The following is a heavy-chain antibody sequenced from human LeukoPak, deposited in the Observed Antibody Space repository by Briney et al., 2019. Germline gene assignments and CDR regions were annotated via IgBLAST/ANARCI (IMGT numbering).Heavy chain of an antibody. V-gene: IGHV4-59*01. J-gene: IGHJ2*01. Sequence: SETLSLTCTVSGGSISSYYWSWIRQPPGKGLEWIGYIYYSGSTNYNPSHKSRVTISVDTSKNQFSLKLSSVTAADTAVYYCASQSDLRYFPFDLWGRGTLVTVSS. D-gene: IGHD3-9*01. CDR3: ASQSDLRYFPFDL. CDR1: GGSISSYY. CDR2: IYYSGST.